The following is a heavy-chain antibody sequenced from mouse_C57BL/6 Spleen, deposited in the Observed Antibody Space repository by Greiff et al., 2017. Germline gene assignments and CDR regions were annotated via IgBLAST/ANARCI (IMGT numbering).Heavy chain of an antibody. J-gene: IGHJ3*01. D-gene: IGHD2-4*01. Sequence: VQLKESGPGLVKPSQSLSLTCSVTGYSITSGYYWNWIRQFPGNKLEWMGYISYDGSNNYNPSLKNRISITRDTSKNQFFLKLNSVTTEDTATYYCARDQGYYDYDGGFAYWGQGTLVTVSA. V-gene: IGHV3-6*01. CDR3: ARDQGYYDYDGGFAY. CDR2: ISYDGSN. CDR1: GYSITSGYY.